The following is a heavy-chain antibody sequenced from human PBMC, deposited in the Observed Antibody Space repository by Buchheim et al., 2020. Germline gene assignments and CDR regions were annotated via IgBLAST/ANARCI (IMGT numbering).Heavy chain of an antibody. D-gene: IGHD2/OR15-2a*01. CDR2: ISGTGINT. CDR1: GFTFSNYV. V-gene: IGHV3-23*01. J-gene: IGHJ4*02. CDR3: AKSPKSVIPSTLDY. Sequence: EVQVLESGGDLVQPGGSLRLSCAASGFTFSNYVMSWIRQALGMGLEWVSGISGTGINTYYADSVKGRFTISRDNSKNTLYLHMNSLRAEDTAVYYCAKSPKSVIPSTLDYWDQGTL.